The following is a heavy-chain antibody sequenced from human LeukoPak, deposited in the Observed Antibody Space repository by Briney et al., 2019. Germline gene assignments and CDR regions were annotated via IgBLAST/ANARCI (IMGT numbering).Heavy chain of an antibody. J-gene: IGHJ4*02. Sequence: SETLSLTCTVSGGSISSGDYYWSWIRQPPGKGLEWIGYIYYSGSTNYNPSLKSRVTISVDTSKNQFSLKLSSVTAADTAVYYCAREGRAHSSGWYYFDYWGQGTLVTVSS. V-gene: IGHV4-61*08. CDR3: AREGRAHSSGWYYFDY. CDR1: GGSISSGDYY. D-gene: IGHD6-19*01. CDR2: IYYSGST.